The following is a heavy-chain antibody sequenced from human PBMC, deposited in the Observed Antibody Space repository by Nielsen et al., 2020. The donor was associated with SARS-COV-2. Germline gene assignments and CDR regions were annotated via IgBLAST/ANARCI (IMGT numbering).Heavy chain of an antibody. J-gene: IGHJ4*02. CDR3: ARNKEMATIDY. V-gene: IGHV3-21*01. D-gene: IGHD5-24*01. Sequence: GESLKISCAASGFTFSSYSMNWVRQAPGKGLEWVSSISSSSSYIYYADSVKGRFTISRDNAKNSLYPQMNSLRAEDTAVYYCARNKEMATIDYWGQGTLVTVSS. CDR1: GFTFSSYS. CDR2: ISSSSSYI.